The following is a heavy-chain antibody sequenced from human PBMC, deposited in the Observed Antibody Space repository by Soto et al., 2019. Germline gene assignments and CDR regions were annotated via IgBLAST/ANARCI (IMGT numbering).Heavy chain of an antibody. J-gene: IGHJ4*02. CDR2: IKNKANSYTT. Sequence: EVQLVESGGGLVQPEGSLRLSCAASGFTFSDHYMDWVRQAPGKGLEWVGRIKNKANSYTTEYAAPVKGRFIISRDDSKKSVFPPMNRLKTDDTAVYYCTRGRLGSRRSSDYWGQGILVNVSS. D-gene: IGHD6-19*01. V-gene: IGHV3-72*01. CDR3: TRGRLGSRRSSDY. CDR1: GFTFSDHY.